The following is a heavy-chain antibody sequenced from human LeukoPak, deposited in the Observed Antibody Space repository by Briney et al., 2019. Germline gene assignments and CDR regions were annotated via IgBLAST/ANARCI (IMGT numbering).Heavy chain of an antibody. D-gene: IGHD3-3*01. CDR1: GGSISSSSYY. J-gene: IGHJ5*02. CDR3: AREHPPRESNYDFWSGYYSGWFDP. Sequence: TSETLSLTCTVSGGSISSSSYYWGWIRQPPGKGLEWIGSIYYSGSTYYNPSLKSRVTISVDTSKNQFSLKLSSVTAADTAVYYCAREHPPRESNYDFWSGYYSGWFDPWGQGTLVTVSS. V-gene: IGHV4-39*02. CDR2: IYYSGST.